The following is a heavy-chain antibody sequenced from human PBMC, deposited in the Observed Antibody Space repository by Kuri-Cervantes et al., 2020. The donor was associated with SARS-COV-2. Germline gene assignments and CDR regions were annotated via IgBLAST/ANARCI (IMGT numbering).Heavy chain of an antibody. D-gene: IGHD7-27*01. CDR3: ATGYLPSLTGDGPHYFDY. CDR1: GYTFTGYY. CDR2: INPNSGGT. J-gene: IGHJ4*02. V-gene: IGHV1-2*02. Sequence: ASVKVSCKASGYTFTGYYMHWVRQAPGQGLEWMGWINPNSGGTNYAQKFQGRVTMTEDTSTDTAYMELSSLRSEDTAVYYCATGYLPSLTGDGPHYFDYWGQGTLVTVSS.